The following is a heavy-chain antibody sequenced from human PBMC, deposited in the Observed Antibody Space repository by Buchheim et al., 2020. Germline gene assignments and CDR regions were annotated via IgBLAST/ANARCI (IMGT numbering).Heavy chain of an antibody. CDR2: IWYDGSIK. D-gene: IGHD3-3*01. CDR3: ARAVGPYDF. V-gene: IGHV3-33*01. J-gene: IGHJ4*02. CDR1: GFTFSTYG. Sequence: QVQLVDSGGGVVQPGRSLRLSCAASGFTFSTYGMHWVRQTPGKRLEWVAVIWYDGSIKYYADSVKGRFAISRDHSQTLLYLQMNSLRAEDTALYYCARAVGPYDFWGQGTL.